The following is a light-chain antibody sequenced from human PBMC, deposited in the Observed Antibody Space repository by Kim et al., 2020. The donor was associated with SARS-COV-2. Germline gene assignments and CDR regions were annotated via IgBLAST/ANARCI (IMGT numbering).Light chain of an antibody. CDR1: QSLLHSNGYNY. Sequence: DIVMTQSPLSLPVTPGEPASISCRSSQSLLHSNGYNYLDWYLQKPGQSPQLLIYLGSNRASGVPDRFSGSGSGTDFTLKISGVEAEDVGVYYCMQAVQTPPTFGGGTKVDIK. J-gene: IGKJ4*01. CDR2: LGS. V-gene: IGKV2-28*01. CDR3: MQAVQTPPT.